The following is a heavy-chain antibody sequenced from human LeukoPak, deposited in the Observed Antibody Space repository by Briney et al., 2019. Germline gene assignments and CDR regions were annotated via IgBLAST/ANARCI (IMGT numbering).Heavy chain of an antibody. V-gene: IGHV4-59*01. D-gene: IGHD3-10*01. CDR1: GGSISSYY. J-gene: IGHJ5*02. CDR3: ARVGRGSGSYSTINVNWFDP. CDR2: IYYGGST. Sequence: SETLSLTCTVSGGSISSYYWSWIRQPPGKGLEWIGYIYYGGSTNYNPSLKSRVTISVDTSKNQFSLKLSSVTAADTAVYYCARVGRGSGSYSTINVNWFDPWGQGTLVTVSS.